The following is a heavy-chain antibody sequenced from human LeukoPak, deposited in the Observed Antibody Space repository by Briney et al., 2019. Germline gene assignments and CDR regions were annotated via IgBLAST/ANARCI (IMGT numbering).Heavy chain of an antibody. CDR1: GFTFSDFE. J-gene: IGHJ4*02. CDR3: ARNLAY. Sequence: GGSLRLSCAASGFTFSDFEMNWVRQAPGKGLEWISYINIAADTMHCADSVKGRFTISRDNAKNSLYLQMTSLRAEDTAVYYCARNLAYWGQGTLVTVSS. V-gene: IGHV3-48*03. CDR2: INIAADTM.